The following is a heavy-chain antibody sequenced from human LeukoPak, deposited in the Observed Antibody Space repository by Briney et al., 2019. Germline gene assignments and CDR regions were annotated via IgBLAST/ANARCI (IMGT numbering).Heavy chain of an antibody. J-gene: IGHJ4*02. V-gene: IGHV1-2*02. CDR3: AKIQLWGHGAEY. CDR1: GYTFTGYY. Sequence: ASVKVSCKASGYTFTGYYMHWVRQAPGQGLEWMGWINPNSGGTNYAQKFQGRVTMTRDTSISTAYMELSRLRSDDTAVYYCAKIQLWGHGAEYWGQGTLVTVSS. CDR2: INPNSGGT. D-gene: IGHD5-18*01.